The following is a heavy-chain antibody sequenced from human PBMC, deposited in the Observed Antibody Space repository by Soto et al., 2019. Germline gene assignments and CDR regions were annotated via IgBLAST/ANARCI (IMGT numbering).Heavy chain of an antibody. Sequence: SETLSLTCAVSGYSISSGYYWGWIRQPPGKGLEWIGSIYHSGSTYYNPSLKSRVTISVDTSKNQFSLKLSSVTAADTAVYYCARASGHYDILTGYSRDFFFDYWGQGTLVTVSS. J-gene: IGHJ4*02. CDR3: ARASGHYDILTGYSRDFFFDY. D-gene: IGHD3-9*01. CDR2: IYHSGST. V-gene: IGHV4-38-2*01. CDR1: GYSISSGYY.